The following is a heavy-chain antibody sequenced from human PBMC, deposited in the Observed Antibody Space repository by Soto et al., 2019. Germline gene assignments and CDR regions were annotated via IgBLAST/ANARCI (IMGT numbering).Heavy chain of an antibody. CDR3: TKGENYYGSGSYFDY. Sequence: EVQLLESGGGLVQPGGSLRLSCAASGFTFSSYAMSWVRQAPGKGLEWVSAISGSGGSTYYADSVKGRFTISRDNSKNTLYLQMNSLRAEDTAVYYCTKGENYYGSGSYFDYWGQGTLVTVSS. J-gene: IGHJ4*02. V-gene: IGHV3-23*01. D-gene: IGHD3-10*01. CDR2: ISGSGGST. CDR1: GFTFSSYA.